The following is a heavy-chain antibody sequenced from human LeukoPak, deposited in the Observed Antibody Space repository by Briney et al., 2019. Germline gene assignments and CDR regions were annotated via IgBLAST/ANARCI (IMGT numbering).Heavy chain of an antibody. CDR2: ISGSGGST. CDR1: GFTFSSYA. D-gene: IGHD6-19*01. V-gene: IGHV3-23*01. J-gene: IGHJ4*02. CDR3: AKGTYSSGWYGRYYFDY. Sequence: PGGSLRLSCAASGFTFSSYAMSWVRQAPGKGLEWVSAISGSGGSTYYADSVKGRFTISRDNSKNTLYLQMNSLRAEDTAVYYCAKGTYSSGWYGRYYFDYRGQGTLVTVSS.